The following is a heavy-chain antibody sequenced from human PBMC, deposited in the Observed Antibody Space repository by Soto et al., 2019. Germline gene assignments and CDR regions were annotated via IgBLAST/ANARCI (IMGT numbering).Heavy chain of an antibody. CDR2: ISYDGSNK. CDR3: AKGDLGYYGSGSYYTNNAFDI. V-gene: IGHV3-30*18. J-gene: IGHJ3*02. Sequence: PGGSLRLSCAASGFTFRSYGIHWVRQAPGKGLEWVAVISYDGSNKYYADSVKGRFTISRDNSKNTLYLQMNSLRAEDTAVYYCAKGDLGYYGSGSYYTNNAFDIWGQGTMVTVSS. CDR1: GFTFRSYG. D-gene: IGHD3-10*01.